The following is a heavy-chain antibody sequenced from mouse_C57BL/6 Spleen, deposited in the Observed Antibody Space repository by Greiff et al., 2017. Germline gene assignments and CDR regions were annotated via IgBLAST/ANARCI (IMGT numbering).Heavy chain of an antibody. CDR3: ARKGGENPYYFDY. CDR1: GYAFSSSW. CDR2: IYPGDGDT. V-gene: IGHV1-82*01. Sequence: VQLQQSGPELVKPGASVKISCKASGYAFSSSWMNWVKQRPGKGLEWIGRIYPGDGDTNYNGKFKGKATLTADKSSSTAYLQLSSLTSEDSAVYFWARKGGENPYYFDYWGQGTTLTVSS. J-gene: IGHJ2*01.